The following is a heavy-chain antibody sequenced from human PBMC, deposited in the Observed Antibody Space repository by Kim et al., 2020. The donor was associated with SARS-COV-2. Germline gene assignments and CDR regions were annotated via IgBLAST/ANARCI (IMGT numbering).Heavy chain of an antibody. V-gene: IGHV3-33*06. CDR1: GFTFSSYA. Sequence: GGSLRLSCAASGFTFSSYAMHWVRQAPGKGLEWVAVIWYDGSNKYYADSVKGRFTISRDNSKNTLYLQMNSLRAEDTAVYYCAKAESYYDILTGSYYYYG. CDR3: AKAESYYDILTGSYYYYG. D-gene: IGHD3-9*01. CDR2: IWYDGSNK. J-gene: IGHJ6*01.